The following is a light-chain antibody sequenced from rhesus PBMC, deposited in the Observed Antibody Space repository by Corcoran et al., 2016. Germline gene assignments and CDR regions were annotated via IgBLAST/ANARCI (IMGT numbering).Light chain of an antibody. J-gene: IGKJ2*01. CDR1: ENVNNY. CDR2: KAS. CDR3: QHNYGTPYS. Sequence: DIQMTQSPSSLSASVGDRVTITCRTSENVNNYINWYQQKPGKDPKLLIYKASTLQSGVPSRFSGSGSGTDYTFTISSLQSEDVATYYCQHNYGTPYSFGQGTKVEIK. V-gene: IGKV1-74*01.